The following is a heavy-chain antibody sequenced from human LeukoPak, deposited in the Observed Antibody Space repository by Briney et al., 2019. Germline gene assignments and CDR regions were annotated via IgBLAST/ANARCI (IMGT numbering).Heavy chain of an antibody. CDR3: SKDSRIVVPSWYCMDV. D-gene: IGHD3-22*01. CDR1: GGTFSSYA. Sequence: SVKVSCKASGGTFSSYAISWVRQAPGQGLEWMGRIIPITGIANYAQKFQGRVTITADKSTGTDYLELRSMRSEDTAVYYCSKDSRIVVPSWYCMDVWGHGTTVSVSS. J-gene: IGHJ6*02. CDR2: IIPITGIA. V-gene: IGHV1-69*04.